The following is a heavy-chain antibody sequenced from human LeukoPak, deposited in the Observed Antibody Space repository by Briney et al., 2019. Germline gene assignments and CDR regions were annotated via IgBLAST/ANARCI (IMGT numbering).Heavy chain of an antibody. CDR2: INHSGST. J-gene: IGHJ4*02. CDR3: ARSINWNSARRKGVGDY. D-gene: IGHD1-7*01. Sequence: SETLSLTCAVYGGSFSGYYWSWIRQPPGKGLEWIGEINHSGSTNYNPSLKSRVTISVDTSKNQFSLKLSSVTAADTAVYYCARSINWNSARRKGVGDYWGQGTLVTVSS. CDR1: GGSFSGYY. V-gene: IGHV4-34*01.